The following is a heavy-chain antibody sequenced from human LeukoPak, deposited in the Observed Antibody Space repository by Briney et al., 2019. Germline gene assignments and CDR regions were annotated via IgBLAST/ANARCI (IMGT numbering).Heavy chain of an antibody. Sequence: ASVKVSCKASGYTFTSYDINWVRQATGQGLEWMGWMNPNSGNTGYAQKFQGRVTMTRNTSISTAYMELSSLRSEDTAVYYCARRPRSYYYYYGMDVWGQGTTVTVSS. CDR1: GYTFTSYD. J-gene: IGHJ6*02. V-gene: IGHV1-8*01. CDR3: ARRPRSYYYYYGMDV. CDR2: MNPNSGNT.